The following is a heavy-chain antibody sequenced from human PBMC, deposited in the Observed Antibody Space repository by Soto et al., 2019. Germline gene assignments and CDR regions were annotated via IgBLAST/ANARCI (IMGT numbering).Heavy chain of an antibody. CDR2: ISAYNGDT. D-gene: IGHD2-8*01. Sequence: QAQLVQSGGEVKKPGASVKVSCRASGYAFTSYGYAWVRQAPGQGLEWMGWISAYNGDTNYAQKFQYRVTLTTDTSTTTVHMELRNLGSDDTAVYYCARSGAYCTSITCLFDSFWGLGTLVTVSS. CDR3: ARSGAYCTSITCLFDSF. V-gene: IGHV1-18*01. CDR1: GYAFTSYG. J-gene: IGHJ4*02.